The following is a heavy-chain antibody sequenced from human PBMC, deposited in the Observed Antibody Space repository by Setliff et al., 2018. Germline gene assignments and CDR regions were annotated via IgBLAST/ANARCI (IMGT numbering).Heavy chain of an antibody. J-gene: IGHJ4*02. CDR3: ARGRNVAARLLDS. D-gene: IGHD6-6*01. V-gene: IGHV4-34*01. CDR2: INHRGST. CDR1: GGTFSDYY. Sequence: PSETLSLTCAAYGGTFSDYYWTWIRQPPGKGLEWVGEINHRGSTTYNPSLKSRVTISVDTSKDQFSLKVISMTAADTAVYYCARGRNVAARLLDSWGQGTQVTVSS.